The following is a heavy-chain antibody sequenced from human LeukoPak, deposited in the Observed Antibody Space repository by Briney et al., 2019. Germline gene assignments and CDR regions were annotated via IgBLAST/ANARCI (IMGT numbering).Heavy chain of an antibody. CDR1: GYTFSSYG. D-gene: IGHD3-10*01. CDR3: ARVKEIFGSGSYLGDY. CDR2: ISAYNGKT. J-gene: IGHJ4*02. Sequence: ASVKVSCKASGYTFSSYGFSWVRQAPGQGLEWMGWISAYNGKTNYAQKLQGRVTMTTDTSTTTAYMELRSLRYDDTAVYYCARVKEIFGSGSYLGDYWGQGTLVTVSS. V-gene: IGHV1-18*01.